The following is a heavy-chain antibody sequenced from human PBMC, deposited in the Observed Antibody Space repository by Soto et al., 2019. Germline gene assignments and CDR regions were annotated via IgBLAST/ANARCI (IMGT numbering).Heavy chain of an antibody. Sequence: QVQLVQSGAEVKKPGASVKVSCKASGYTFTSYGISSVRQAPGQGLEWMGWISGYNGNTKYAQKLQGRVTMNTDTSTSTASMELRSLRSDDTAVYYCARDLGGQIVDYWGQGTLVTVSS. CDR2: ISGYNGNT. D-gene: IGHD1-26*01. CDR1: GYTFTSYG. CDR3: ARDLGGQIVDY. J-gene: IGHJ4*02. V-gene: IGHV1-18*01.